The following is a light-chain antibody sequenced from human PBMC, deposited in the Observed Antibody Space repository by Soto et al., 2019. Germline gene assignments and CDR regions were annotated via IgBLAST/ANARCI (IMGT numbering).Light chain of an antibody. CDR3: SSYTTSSTV. V-gene: IGLV2-14*03. CDR1: SSDVGSYTS. CDR2: DVR. J-gene: IGLJ2*01. Sequence: QSALTQPASVSGSPGQSITISCTGASSDVGSYTSVSWYQHHPGKAPKLIIYDVRNRPSGLSDRFSGSKSGNPASLTISGLQAEDEADYYCSSYTTSSTVFGGGTKLTVL.